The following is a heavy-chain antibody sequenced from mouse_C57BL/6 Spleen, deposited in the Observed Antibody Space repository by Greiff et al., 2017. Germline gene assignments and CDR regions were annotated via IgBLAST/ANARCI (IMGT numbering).Heavy chain of an antibody. J-gene: IGHJ4*01. CDR2: IHPNSGST. CDR3: ASGNYEEGYAMDY. Sequence: QVQLKQPGAELVKPGASVKLSCKASGYTFTSYWMHWVKQRPGQGLEWIGMIHPNSGSTNYNEKFKSKATLTVDKSSSTAYMQLSSLTSEDSAVYYCASGNYEEGYAMDYWGQGTSVTVSS. V-gene: IGHV1-64*01. D-gene: IGHD2-1*01. CDR1: GYTFTSYW.